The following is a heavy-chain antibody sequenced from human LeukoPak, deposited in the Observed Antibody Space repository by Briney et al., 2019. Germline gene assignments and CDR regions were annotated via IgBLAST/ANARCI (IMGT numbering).Heavy chain of an antibody. CDR1: RDSFTSYW. Sequence: GESLKISCKGSRDSFTSYWIGWVRQMPGKGLEWMGRIDPSDSYTNYSPSFQGHVTISADKSISTAYLQWSSLKASDTAMYYCARRLGSGSPFDYWGQGTLVTVSS. CDR2: IDPSDSYT. J-gene: IGHJ4*02. V-gene: IGHV5-10-1*01. CDR3: ARRLGSGSPFDY. D-gene: IGHD1-26*01.